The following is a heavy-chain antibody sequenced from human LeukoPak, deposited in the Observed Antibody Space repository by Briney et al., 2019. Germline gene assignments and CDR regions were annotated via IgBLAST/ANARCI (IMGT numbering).Heavy chain of an antibody. CDR2: IYYSGST. D-gene: IGHD3-16*02. J-gene: IGHJ3*02. Sequence: SETLSLTCTVSGGSISSYYWSWIRQPPGKGLEWIGYIYYSGSTNYNPSLKSRVTISVDTSKNQISLKLSSVTAADTAVYYCARVYFDYVWDTYRYPVKDAFDIWGQGTMVTVSS. V-gene: IGHV4-59*12. CDR1: GGSISSYY. CDR3: ARVYFDYVWDTYRYPVKDAFDI.